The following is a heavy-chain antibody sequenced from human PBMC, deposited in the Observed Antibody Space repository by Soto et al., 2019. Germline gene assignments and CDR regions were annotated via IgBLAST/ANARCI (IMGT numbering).Heavy chain of an antibody. J-gene: IGHJ4*02. CDR3: AKDKDAGDDY. Sequence: QVQLVESGGGVVQPGRSLRLSCAASGFTFSSYGMHWVRQAPGKGLEWVAVISYDGSNKYYADSVKGRFTISRDNSKNPLYLQMNSLRAEDTAVYYCAKDKDAGDDYWGQGTLVTVSS. V-gene: IGHV3-30*18. D-gene: IGHD3-16*01. CDR2: ISYDGSNK. CDR1: GFTFSSYG.